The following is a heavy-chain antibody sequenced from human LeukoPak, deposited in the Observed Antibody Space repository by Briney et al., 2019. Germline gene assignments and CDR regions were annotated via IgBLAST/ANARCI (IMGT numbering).Heavy chain of an antibody. Sequence: SETLSLTCTVSGGSISSYYWSWIRQPPGKGLEWIGYIYYGGSTNYNPSLKSRVTISVDTSMNQFSLRLSSVIAADTAVYYCARAGLKWLGGSDYWGQGTLVTVSS. CDR3: ARAGLKWLGGSDY. J-gene: IGHJ4*02. D-gene: IGHD6-19*01. CDR1: GGSISSYY. V-gene: IGHV4-59*01. CDR2: IYYGGST.